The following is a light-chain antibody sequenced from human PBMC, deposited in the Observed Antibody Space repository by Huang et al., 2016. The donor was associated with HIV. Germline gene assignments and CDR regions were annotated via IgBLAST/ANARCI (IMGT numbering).Light chain of an antibody. J-gene: IGKJ2*01. CDR1: QNISSN. Sequence: EIVLTQSPATLSFFPGQRVSLSCRASQNISSNLAWYQQKPGQAPRLLIYGAFTRAAGFPARFSGSGSETEFTLTISSLESEDFAVYYCQQYDNWPPMYTFGQGTKLEIK. CDR3: QQYDNWPPMYT. V-gene: IGKV3-15*01. CDR2: GAF.